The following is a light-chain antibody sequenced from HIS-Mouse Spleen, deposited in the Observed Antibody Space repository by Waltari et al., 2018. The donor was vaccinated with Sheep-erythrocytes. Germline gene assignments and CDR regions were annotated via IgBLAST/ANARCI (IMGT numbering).Light chain of an antibody. CDR1: SSDGGGLHF. CDR3: CSYAGSYNHV. J-gene: IGLJ1*01. Sequence: QSALTQPRSVSGSPGQSVTISCTGTSSDGGGLHFFPWYQQHPGKAPKLMIYDVSKRPSGVPDRFSGSKSGNTASLTISGLQAEDEADYYCCSYAGSYNHVFATGTKVTVL. CDR2: DVS. V-gene: IGLV2-11*01.